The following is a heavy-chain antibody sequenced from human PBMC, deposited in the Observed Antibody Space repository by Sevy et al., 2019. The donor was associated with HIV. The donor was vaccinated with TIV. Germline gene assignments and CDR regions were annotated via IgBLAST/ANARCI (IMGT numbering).Heavy chain of an antibody. D-gene: IGHD1-26*01. V-gene: IGHV3-23*01. CDR1: GFTFSSAA. CDR3: AREAHLDSVLMIYSESGYFDY. J-gene: IGHJ4*02. CDR2: ITSNGGST. Sequence: GGSLRLSCAASGFTFSSAAMTWVRQAPGKGLEWVSAITSNGGSTFYADSVKGRFTISRDISQNTLFLQMNSLRAEDTAVFYCAREAHLDSVLMIYSESGYFDYWGQGTLVTVSS.